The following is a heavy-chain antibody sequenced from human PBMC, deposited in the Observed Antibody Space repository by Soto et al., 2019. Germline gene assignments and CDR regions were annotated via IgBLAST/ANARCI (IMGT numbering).Heavy chain of an antibody. D-gene: IGHD2-15*01. CDR2: ISGSGGSP. CDR1: GFTFSSYT. J-gene: IGHJ4*01. Sequence: PGGSLRLSCAASGFTFSSYTMAWVRQAPGKGLEWVSSISGSGGSPYYAESVQGRFTISRDNYKNTVSLQMNSLRAEDKVTYYCTKARCSGDTCFVPDYWGHGTLVTVSS. CDR3: TKARCSGDTCFVPDY. V-gene: IGHV3-23*01.